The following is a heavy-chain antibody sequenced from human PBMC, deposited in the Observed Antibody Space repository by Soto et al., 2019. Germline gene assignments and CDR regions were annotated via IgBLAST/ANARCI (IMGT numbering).Heavy chain of an antibody. CDR2: VNHSGST. V-gene: IGHV4-34*01. J-gene: IGHJ5*02. CDR1: GGSFSVDH. D-gene: IGHD2-2*01. Sequence: ASETLSLTCAVSGGSFSVDHWTWIRQPPGKGLEWIGEVNHSGSTNYNPSPKSRVTLSVDTSKNQISLKVKSVTAADTAVYYCARRYCSTTSCIAGFDPWGRGTMVTVSS. CDR3: ARRYCSTTSCIAGFDP.